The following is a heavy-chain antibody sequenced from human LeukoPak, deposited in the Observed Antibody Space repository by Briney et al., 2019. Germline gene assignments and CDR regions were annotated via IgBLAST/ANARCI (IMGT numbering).Heavy chain of an antibody. CDR3: ARDLDYYDSRWAFDH. CDR1: GFTFSSYG. D-gene: IGHD3-22*01. J-gene: IGHJ4*02. Sequence: PGGSLRLSCAASGFTFSSYGMHWVRQAPGKGLEWVAVISYDGSNKYYADSVKGRFTISRDNSKNTLYLQMNSLRAEDTAVYYCARDLDYYDSRWAFDHWGQGTLVTVSS. V-gene: IGHV3-30*03. CDR2: ISYDGSNK.